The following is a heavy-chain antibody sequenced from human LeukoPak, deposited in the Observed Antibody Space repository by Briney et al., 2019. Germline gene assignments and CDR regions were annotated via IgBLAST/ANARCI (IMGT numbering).Heavy chain of an antibody. CDR3: ARLVGDVTTWDC. J-gene: IGHJ4*02. V-gene: IGHV3-7*03. CDR2: IKQDESEK. D-gene: IGHD1-26*01. Sequence: GSLRLSCATSGFSFSNAWMNWVRQAPGKGLEWVASIKQDESEKYYVDSVKGRFTTSRDNAKSSLYLQMNALRGEDTAVYYCARLVGDVTTWDCWGQGTLVTVSS. CDR1: GFSFSNAW.